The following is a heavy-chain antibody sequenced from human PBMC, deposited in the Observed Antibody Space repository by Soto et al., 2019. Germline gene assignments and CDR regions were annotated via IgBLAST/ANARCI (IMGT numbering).Heavy chain of an antibody. Sequence: PWWALTLSCAASGFSFNTYTINWVRQAPGKGLEWVSSISGASTYIYYADSVKGRFTISRDNAKNSLSLQMNSLRAEDTAVYYGAEGMWMRFLPGRGACSEAYGGHGT. CDR3: AEGMWMRFLPGRGACSEAY. CDR1: GFSFNTYT. V-gene: IGHV3-21*04. J-gene: IGHJ4*01. D-gene: IGHD5-12*01. CDR2: ISGASTYI.